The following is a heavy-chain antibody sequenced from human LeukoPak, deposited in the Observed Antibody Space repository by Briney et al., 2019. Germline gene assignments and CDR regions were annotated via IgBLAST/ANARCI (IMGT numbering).Heavy chain of an antibody. CDR1: GYSFTNYW. CDR3: ARPACSSTSCYLYFQY. J-gene: IGHJ1*01. Sequence: GESLKISCKGSGYSFTNYWIGWVRQMPGKGLEWMAIIYPANSDTRYSPSFQGQVTISADKSISTAYLQWSSLKASDTAMYYCARPACSSTSCYLYFQYWGQGTLVTASS. CDR2: IYPANSDT. D-gene: IGHD2-2*01. V-gene: IGHV5-51*01.